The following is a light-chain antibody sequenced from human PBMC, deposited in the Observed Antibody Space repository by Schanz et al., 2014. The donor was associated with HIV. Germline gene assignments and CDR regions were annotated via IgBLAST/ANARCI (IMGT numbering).Light chain of an antibody. CDR1: QSVSSN. Sequence: IVMTQSPATLSLSPGERATLSCRASQSVSSNLAWYQQKSGQAPRLLIYGASTRATDIPARFSGSGSGTEFTLTISSLEPEDFAVYYCQQRSNWPPLTFGPGTKVDIK. V-gene: IGKV3-15*01. J-gene: IGKJ3*01. CDR2: GAS. CDR3: QQRSNWPPLT.